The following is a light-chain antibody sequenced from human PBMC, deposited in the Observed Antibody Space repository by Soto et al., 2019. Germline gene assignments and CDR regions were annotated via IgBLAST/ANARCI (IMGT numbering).Light chain of an antibody. CDR2: DVS. J-gene: IGLJ1*01. Sequence: QSALTQPASVSGSPGQSITISCTGTSSDVCGYNYVSWYQQHPGKAPKLMIYDVSNRPSGVSNRFSGSKSGNTASLTISGLQAEDEADYYCSSYTSISTVGVFGTGTKLTVL. V-gene: IGLV2-14*01. CDR3: SSYTSISTVGV. CDR1: SSDVCGYNY.